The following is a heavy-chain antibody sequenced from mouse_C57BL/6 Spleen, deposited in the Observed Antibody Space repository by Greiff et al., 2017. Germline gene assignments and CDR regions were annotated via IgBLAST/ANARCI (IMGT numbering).Heavy chain of an antibody. CDR3: TRDSDCDPYFDY. CDR2: ISSGGDYI. Sequence: EVQLVESGEGLVKPGGSLKLSCAASGFTFSSYAMSWVRQTPEKRLEWVAYISSGGDYIYYADTVKGRFTISRDNARNTLYMQMSSLKSEDTAMYYCTRDSDCDPYFDYWGQGTTLTVSS. CDR1: GFTFSSYA. J-gene: IGHJ2*01. V-gene: IGHV5-9-1*02.